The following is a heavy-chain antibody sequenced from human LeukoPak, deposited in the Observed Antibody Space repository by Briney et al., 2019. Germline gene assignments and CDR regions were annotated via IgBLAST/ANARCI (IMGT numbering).Heavy chain of an antibody. Sequence: GASVKVSCKASGYTFTSYFIHWVRQAPGQGLEWVGWINPNSGGTNYAQKFQGRVTMTRDTSISTAYMELSRLRSDDTAVYYCARGYYYGSGSSLIGYWGQGTLVTVSS. CDR2: INPNSGGT. J-gene: IGHJ4*02. D-gene: IGHD3-10*01. CDR3: ARGYYYGSGSSLIGY. CDR1: GYTFTSYF. V-gene: IGHV1-2*02.